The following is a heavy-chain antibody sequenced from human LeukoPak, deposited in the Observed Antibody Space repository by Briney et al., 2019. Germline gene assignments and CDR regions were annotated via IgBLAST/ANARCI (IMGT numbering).Heavy chain of an antibody. Sequence: GGSLRLSCAASGFTFSSYAMHWVRQAPGKGLEGVAVISYDGSNKYYADSVKGRFTISRDNSKNTLYLQMNSLRAEDTAVYYCASLEWWVATAVSEVVDYWGQGTLVTVSS. J-gene: IGHJ4*02. D-gene: IGHD5-12*01. CDR1: GFTFSSYA. CDR2: ISYDGSNK. CDR3: ASLEWWVATAVSEVVDY. V-gene: IGHV3-30-3*01.